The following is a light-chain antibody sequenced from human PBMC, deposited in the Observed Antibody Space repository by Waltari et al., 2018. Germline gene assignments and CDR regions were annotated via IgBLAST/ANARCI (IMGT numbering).Light chain of an antibody. CDR1: PSDIGGYNF. J-gene: IGLJ6*01. CDR3: NSYTSSNTGL. V-gene: IGLV2-14*03. Sequence: QSALTQPASVSGSPGQSITISCTGTPSDIGGYNFVSWYQQPPGKAPKLMIFDVSNRPSGVSNRFSGSKSGNTASLTISGLQAEDEADYYCNSYTSSNTGLFGSGTKVTVL. CDR2: DVS.